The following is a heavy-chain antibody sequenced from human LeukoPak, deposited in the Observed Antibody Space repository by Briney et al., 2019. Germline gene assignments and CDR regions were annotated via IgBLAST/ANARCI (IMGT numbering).Heavy chain of an antibody. CDR3: GRYGVVGATPDY. CDR2: ISSNGGIT. CDR1: GFTFSSYA. J-gene: IGHJ4*02. V-gene: IGHV3-64*01. D-gene: IGHD1-26*01. Sequence: GGSLRLSCVASGFTFSSYAMHWVRQAPGKGLEYVSAISSNGGITYYANSVKGRFTISRDNSKNTLYLQMGSLRAEDMAVYYCGRYGVVGATPDYWGQGTLVTVSP.